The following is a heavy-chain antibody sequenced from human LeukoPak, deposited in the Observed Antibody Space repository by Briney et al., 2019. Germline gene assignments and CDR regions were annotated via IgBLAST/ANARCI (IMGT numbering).Heavy chain of an antibody. CDR1: GFTFSNYG. CDR3: ARDSSGYYYPDAFDI. V-gene: IGHV3-33*08. D-gene: IGHD3-22*01. Sequence: QTGGSLRLSCAASGFTFSNYGMHWVRQAPGKGLEWVAVIWYDGTNKYYADSVKGRFTISRDNSKNTLYLQMNSLRAEDTAVYYCARDSSGYYYPDAFDIWGQGTMVTVSS. CDR2: IWYDGTNK. J-gene: IGHJ3*02.